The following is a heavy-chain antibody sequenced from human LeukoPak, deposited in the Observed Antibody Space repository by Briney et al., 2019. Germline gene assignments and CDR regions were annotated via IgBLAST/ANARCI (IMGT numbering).Heavy chain of an antibody. Sequence: GGSLRLSCFASGFTFSATWMSWVRQAPGKGLEWVATIKKDGSQKYYVDPVKGRFTISRDNAENSLYLQMNSLRVEDTAMYYCARVRWEVLNLHFDPWGQGTLVTVSS. CDR2: IKKDGSQK. D-gene: IGHD1-26*01. V-gene: IGHV3-7*03. CDR1: GFTFSATW. J-gene: IGHJ5*02. CDR3: ARVRWEVLNLHFDP.